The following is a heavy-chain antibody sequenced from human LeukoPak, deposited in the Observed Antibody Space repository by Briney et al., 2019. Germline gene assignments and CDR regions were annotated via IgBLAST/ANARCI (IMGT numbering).Heavy chain of an antibody. CDR3: ARDGGYCSSTNCYLGV. CDR2: ISSSSSYI. Sequence: GGSLRLSCAASGFTFSNYAMNWVRQAPGKGLEWVSSISSSSSYIYYADSVKGRFTISRDNAKNSLYLQMNSLRAEDTAVYYCARDGGYCSSTNCYLGVWGQGTXVXVSS. CDR1: GFTFSNYA. D-gene: IGHD2-2*01. V-gene: IGHV3-21*01. J-gene: IGHJ3*01.